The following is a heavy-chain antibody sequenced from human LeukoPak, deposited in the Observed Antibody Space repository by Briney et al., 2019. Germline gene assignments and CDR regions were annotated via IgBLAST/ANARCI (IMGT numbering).Heavy chain of an antibody. V-gene: IGHV4-38-2*02. Sequence: SETLSLTCTVSGYSISSGYYWGWIRQPPGKGLEWIGSIYHSGSTYYNPSLKSRVTISLDTSRIQFSLKLNSVTAADTAMYYCARGTQGYRFDYWGQGTLVTVST. CDR1: GYSISSGYY. CDR3: ARGTQGYRFDY. D-gene: IGHD5-24*01. CDR2: IYHSGST. J-gene: IGHJ4*02.